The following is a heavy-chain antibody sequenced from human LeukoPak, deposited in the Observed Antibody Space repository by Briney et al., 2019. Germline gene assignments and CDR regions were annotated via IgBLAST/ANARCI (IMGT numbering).Heavy chain of an antibody. Sequence: PGASVKVSCKASGGTFSRYAISWVRQAPGQGLEWMGRIIPILGIANYAQKFQGRVTITADKSTSTAYMELSSLRSEDTAVYYCPAANLNSSWSTGTGFDYWGQGTLVTVSS. D-gene: IGHD6-13*01. CDR1: GGTFSRYA. J-gene: IGHJ4*02. CDR3: PAANLNSSWSTGTGFDY. CDR2: IIPILGIA. V-gene: IGHV1-69*04.